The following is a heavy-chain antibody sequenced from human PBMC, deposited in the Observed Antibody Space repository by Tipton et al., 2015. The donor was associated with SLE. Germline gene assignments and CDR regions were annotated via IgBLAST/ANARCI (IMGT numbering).Heavy chain of an antibody. CDR2: IWYDGSNK. D-gene: IGHD1-26*01. V-gene: IGHV3-33*01. Sequence: SLRLSCAASGFTFSSYDMHWVRQAPGKGLEWVAVIWYDGSNKYYADSVKGRFTISRDNSKSTLYLQMNSLRAEDTALYYCARDAAREWDPTVGYFHHWGQGTLVTVSS. CDR1: GFTFSSYD. J-gene: IGHJ1*01. CDR3: ARDAAREWDPTVGYFHH.